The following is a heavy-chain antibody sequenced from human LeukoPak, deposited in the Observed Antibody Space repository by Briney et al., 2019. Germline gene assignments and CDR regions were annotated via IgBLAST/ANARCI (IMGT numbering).Heavy chain of an antibody. Sequence: ASVKVSCKASGYTFTGYYMHWARQAPGQGLEWMGWINPNSGGTNYAQKFQGRVTMTRDTSISTAYMELSRLRSDDTAVYYCAREAAAGRYSDIWGQGTLVTVSS. CDR3: AREAAAGRYSDI. CDR1: GYTFTGYY. D-gene: IGHD6-13*01. V-gene: IGHV1-2*02. CDR2: INPNSGGT. J-gene: IGHJ4*02.